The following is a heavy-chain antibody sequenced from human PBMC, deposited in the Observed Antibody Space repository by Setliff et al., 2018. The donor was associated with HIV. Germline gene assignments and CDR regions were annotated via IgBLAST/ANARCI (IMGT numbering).Heavy chain of an antibody. D-gene: IGHD3-10*01. CDR1: GGSFSDYY. CDR3: AREYGSGSYNWFDP. J-gene: IGHJ5*02. Sequence: PSETLSLTCAVYGGSFSDYYWTWIRQSPGKGLEWIGEINHRGSTNYNPSLKSRVTVSVDTSKNQFSLKLSSVTAADTAVYYCAREYGSGSYNWFDPWGQGTLVTVSS. V-gene: IGHV4-34*01. CDR2: INHRGST.